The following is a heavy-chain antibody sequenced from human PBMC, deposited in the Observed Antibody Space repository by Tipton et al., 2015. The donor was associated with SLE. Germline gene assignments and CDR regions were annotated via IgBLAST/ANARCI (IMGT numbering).Heavy chain of an antibody. V-gene: IGHV4-59*08. CDR1: GFTFSSCA. J-gene: IGHJ6*02. Sequence: LRLSCVASGFTFSSCAMSWVRQAPGKGLEWIGYIHYSGSALYNPSLKSRVTISVDTSKNQFSLKLRSVTAADTAVYYCARPNSSGWGGYYGMDVWGQGP. D-gene: IGHD6-19*01. CDR3: ARPNSSGWGGYYGMDV. CDR2: IHYSGSA.